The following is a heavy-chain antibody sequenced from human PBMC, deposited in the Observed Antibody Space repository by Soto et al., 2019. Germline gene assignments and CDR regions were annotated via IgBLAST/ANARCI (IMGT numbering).Heavy chain of an antibody. Sequence: GESLKISCKGSGYSFTSYWIGGVRQMPGKGLEWMGIIHPGDSDTRYSPSFQGQVTISADKSISTAYLQWSSLKASDTAMYYCARRGGYDFWSGYAYNWFDPWGQGTLVTVSS. J-gene: IGHJ5*02. CDR1: GYSFTSYW. CDR3: ARRGGYDFWSGYAYNWFDP. V-gene: IGHV5-51*01. CDR2: IHPGDSDT. D-gene: IGHD3-3*01.